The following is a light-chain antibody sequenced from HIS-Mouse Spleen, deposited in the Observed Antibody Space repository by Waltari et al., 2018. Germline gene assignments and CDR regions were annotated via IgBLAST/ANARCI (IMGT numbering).Light chain of an antibody. CDR2: EDN. CDR3: QSYDSSNSWV. Sequence: NFMLTQPHSVSESPGKTVTISCTGSRGSIASYYVPWYQQRPGSAPTTVIYEDNQRPSGVPDRFSGSIDSSSNSASLTISGLKTEDEADYYCQSYDSSNSWVFGGGTKLTVL. J-gene: IGLJ3*02. V-gene: IGLV6-57*02. CDR1: RGSIASYY.